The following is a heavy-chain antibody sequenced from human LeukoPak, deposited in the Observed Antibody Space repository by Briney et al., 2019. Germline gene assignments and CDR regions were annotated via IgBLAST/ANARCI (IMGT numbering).Heavy chain of an antibody. J-gene: IGHJ6*03. D-gene: IGHD3-10*01. CDR3: AKDSAFYYIDV. CDR1: GFTFSSYS. Sequence: GGSLRLSCAASGFTFSSYSMNWVRQAPGKGLEWVAFIRYNGNNQYYADSVKGRFTISRDNSKNTLYLQMNSLKGDDTAVYYCAKDSAFYYIDVWGKGTTVITSS. CDR2: IRYNGNNQ. V-gene: IGHV3-30*02.